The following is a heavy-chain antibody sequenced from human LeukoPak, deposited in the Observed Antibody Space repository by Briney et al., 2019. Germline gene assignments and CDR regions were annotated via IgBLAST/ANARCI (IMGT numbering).Heavy chain of an antibody. Sequence: SETLSLTCTVSGDSISSYYWSWIRQPAGKGLEWIGHASGNTKYNPSLKSRVTMSVDTSKNQFSLKVDSVTAADTAVYYCARHGNYRYFFDCWGQGILVTVSS. J-gene: IGHJ4*02. CDR2: ASGNT. CDR3: ARHGNYRYFFDC. CDR1: GDSISSYY. V-gene: IGHV4-4*07. D-gene: IGHD5-24*01.